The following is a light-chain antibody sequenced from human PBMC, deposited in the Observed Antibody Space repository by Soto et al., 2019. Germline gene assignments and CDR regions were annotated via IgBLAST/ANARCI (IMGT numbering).Light chain of an antibody. J-gene: IGKJ2*01. CDR2: GAS. V-gene: IGKV3-20*01. CDR1: QSVRNSY. CDR3: QQYGSSPYT. Sequence: IVLTQSPGTLSLSPGERVTLSCRASQSVRNSYLAWYQQKPGQAPRLLIYGASSRAGGIPDRFSGSGSGTDFILTISRLEPEDSAVYYCQQYGSSPYTFGQGTKLQIK.